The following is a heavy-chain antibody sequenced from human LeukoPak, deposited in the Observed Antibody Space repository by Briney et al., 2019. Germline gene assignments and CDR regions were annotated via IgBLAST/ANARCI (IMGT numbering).Heavy chain of an antibody. J-gene: IGHJ4*02. V-gene: IGHV3-74*01. CDR1: GFTFSKCW. D-gene: IGHD2-21*01. CDR2: VNSDGSST. CDR3: ARLYCGGGGRCDSYFEY. Sequence: GGSLRLSCAASGFTFSKCWMHWVRQAPGKGLVWVSRVNSDGSSTTYADSVKGRFTISRDNAKNTFYLQMSSLRGEDTAVYYCARLYCGGGGRCDSYFEYWSQGNLVTVSS.